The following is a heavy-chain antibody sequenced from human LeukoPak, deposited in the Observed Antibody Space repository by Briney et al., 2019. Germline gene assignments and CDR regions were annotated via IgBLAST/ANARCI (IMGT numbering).Heavy chain of an antibody. CDR3: ARLRGSYYDAFDI. V-gene: IGHV5-51*01. CDR1: GYSFTSYW. J-gene: IGHJ3*02. D-gene: IGHD1-26*01. CDR2: IYPGDSDT. Sequence: GESLKISCTVSGYSFTSYWIGWVRQMPGEGLEWMGIIYPGDSDTRYSPSFQGQVTNSADKSISTAYLQWSSLKASDTAMYYCARLRGSYYDAFDIWGQGTMVTVSS.